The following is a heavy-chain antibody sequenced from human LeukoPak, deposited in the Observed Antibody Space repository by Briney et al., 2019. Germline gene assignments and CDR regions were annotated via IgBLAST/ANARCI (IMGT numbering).Heavy chain of an antibody. CDR3: ARSLVATYWFDP. V-gene: IGHV1-8*01. Sequence: ASVKVSCKASGYTFTSYDINWVRQATGQGLEWMGWMNPNSGNTGYAQKFQGRVTMTRNTSISTAYMELSSLRSEDTAVYYCARSLVATYWFDPWRQGTLVTVSA. CDR2: MNPNSGNT. CDR1: GYTFTSYD. D-gene: IGHD5-12*01. J-gene: IGHJ5*02.